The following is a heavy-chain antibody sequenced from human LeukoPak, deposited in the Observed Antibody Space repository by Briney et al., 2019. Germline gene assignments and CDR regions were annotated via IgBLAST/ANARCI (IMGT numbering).Heavy chain of an antibody. CDR2: IYHSGST. J-gene: IGHJ4*02. D-gene: IGHD1-26*01. CDR1: GYSISSGYH. CDR3: ARGAVGATTGDY. V-gene: IGHV4-38-2*02. Sequence: PSETLSLTCTVSGYSISSGYHWGWIRQPPGKGLEWIGCIYHSGSTYYNPSLKSRVTISVDRSKNQFSLKLSSVTAADTAVYYCARGAVGATTGDYWGQGTLVTVSS.